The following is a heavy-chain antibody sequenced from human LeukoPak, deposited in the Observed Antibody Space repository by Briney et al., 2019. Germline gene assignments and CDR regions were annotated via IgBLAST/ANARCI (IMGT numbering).Heavy chain of an antibody. CDR3: ARARSIAAAGTLYYFDY. CDR1: GYTFTSYY. J-gene: IGHJ4*02. CDR2: INPSGGST. V-gene: IGHV1-46*01. D-gene: IGHD6-13*01. Sequence: ASVKVSCKASGYTFTSYYMHWVRQAPGQGLEWMGIINPSGGSTSYAQKFQGRVTMTRDTSTSTDYMELSSLRSEDTAVYYCARARSIAAAGTLYYFDYWGQGTLVTVSS.